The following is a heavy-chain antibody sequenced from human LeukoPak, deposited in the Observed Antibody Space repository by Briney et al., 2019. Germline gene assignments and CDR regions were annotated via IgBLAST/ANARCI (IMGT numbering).Heavy chain of an antibody. D-gene: IGHD3-10*01. J-gene: IGHJ6*02. Sequence: GGSLRLSCAASGFTVRSNYMSWVRQAPGKGLEWVSVIYSGGSTYYADSVKGRFTISRDNSKNTLYLQMNSLRAEDTAVYYCARELAWFGEFDYGMDVWGQGTTVTVSS. CDR2: IYSGGST. V-gene: IGHV3-66*01. CDR1: GFTVRSNY. CDR3: ARELAWFGEFDYGMDV.